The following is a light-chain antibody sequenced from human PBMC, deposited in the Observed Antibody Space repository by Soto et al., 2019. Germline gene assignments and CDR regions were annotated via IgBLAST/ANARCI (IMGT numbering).Light chain of an antibody. J-gene: IGKJ4*01. CDR1: QSVSSY. CDR2: DAS. V-gene: IGKV3-11*01. CDR3: QHRSNWLT. Sequence: EIVLTQSPSTLSLSPGERATISCRASQSVSSYLAWYQQKPGQAPRLLIYDASNRDTGIPARFSGSGSGTDFTLTISSLEPEDFAVYYCQHRSNWLTFGGGTKVEIK.